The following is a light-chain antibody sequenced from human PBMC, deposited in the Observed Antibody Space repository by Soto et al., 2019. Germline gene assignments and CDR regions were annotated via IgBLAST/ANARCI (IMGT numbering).Light chain of an antibody. CDR2: EVN. V-gene: IGLV2-8*01. CDR3: SSYADSSNV. J-gene: IGLJ1*01. CDR1: SSDVGGYNY. Sequence: QSALTQPPSASGSPGQSVAISCTGTSSDVGGYNYVSWYQQHPGKAPKLMIYEVNKRPSGVPDRFSGSKSGNTASLTVSGLQAEDEADYYSSSYADSSNVFGTGTKLTVL.